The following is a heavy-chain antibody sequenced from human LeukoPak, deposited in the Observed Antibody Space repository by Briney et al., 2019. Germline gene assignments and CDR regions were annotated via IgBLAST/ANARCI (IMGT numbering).Heavy chain of an antibody. D-gene: IGHD5-18*01. CDR1: GGPNSIGGYY. J-gene: IGHJ4*02. CDR2: IYYSGST. CDR3: ARRAPYSYEWSTLDY. Sequence: PSQTLSLTCTVSGGPNSIGGYYWSWIRQHPGKGLEWIGYIYYSGSTYHNPSLKSRITISVDTSKNQFSLKLSSVTAADTAVYYCARRAPYSYEWSTLDYWGQGTLVTVSS. V-gene: IGHV4-31*03.